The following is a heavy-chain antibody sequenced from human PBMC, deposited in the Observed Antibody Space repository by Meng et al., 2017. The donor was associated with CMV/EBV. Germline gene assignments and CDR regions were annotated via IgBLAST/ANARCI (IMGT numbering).Heavy chain of an antibody. Sequence: GESLKISCAASGFTFSDYYMSWIRQAPGKGLEWVSSISSSSSYIYYADSVKGRFTISRDNAKNSLYLQMNSLRAEDTAVYYCARGFSITALSDYWGQGTLVTVSS. D-gene: IGHD1-14*01. V-gene: IGHV3-11*06. CDR1: GFTFSDYY. CDR3: ARGFSITALSDY. J-gene: IGHJ4*02. CDR2: ISSSSSYI.